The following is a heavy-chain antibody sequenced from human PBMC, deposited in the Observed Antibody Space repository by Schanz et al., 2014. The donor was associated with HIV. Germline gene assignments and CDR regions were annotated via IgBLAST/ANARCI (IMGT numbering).Heavy chain of an antibody. Sequence: VQLVESGGGLVQPGRSLRLSCAASGFTLEDYAMHWVRQAPGKGLEWVSGISWNSGSIGYVDSVKGRFTISRDNARNSLYLQMNSLRPEDTALYYCARDMGLLWFGESPGDLRGGMDVWGEGTTVTVSS. J-gene: IGHJ6*04. V-gene: IGHV3-9*01. D-gene: IGHD3-10*01. CDR3: ARDMGLLWFGESPGDLRGGMDV. CDR2: ISWNSGSI. CDR1: GFTLEDYA.